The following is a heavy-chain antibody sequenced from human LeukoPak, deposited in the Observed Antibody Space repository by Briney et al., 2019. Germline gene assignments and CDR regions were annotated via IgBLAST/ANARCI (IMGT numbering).Heavy chain of an antibody. J-gene: IGHJ6*03. V-gene: IGHV4-59*08. Sequence: PSETLSLTCIVSGGSISSSYWSWIRQPPGKGLEWIGYISYRGRTNYNPSLKSRVTISVDTSKNQFSLRLSSVPAADTAVYYCARTYYHDSSGYYSSFYYYYMDVWGKGTTVTV. CDR2: ISYRGRT. D-gene: IGHD3-22*01. CDR1: GGSISSSY. CDR3: ARTYYHDSSGYYSSFYYYYMDV.